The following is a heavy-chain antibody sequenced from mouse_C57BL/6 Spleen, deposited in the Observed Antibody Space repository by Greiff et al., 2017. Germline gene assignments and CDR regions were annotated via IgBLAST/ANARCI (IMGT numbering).Heavy chain of an antibody. J-gene: IGHJ4*01. CDR3: ARSPDDYDEVGYAMDY. CDR2: IDPSDSET. CDR1: GYTFTSYW. Sequence: VQLQQPGAELVRPGSSVKLSCKASGYTFTSYWMHWVKQRPIQGLEWIGNIDPSDSETHYNQKFKDKATLTVDKSSSTAYMQLSSLTSEDSAVYYCARSPDDYDEVGYAMDYWGQGTSVTASS. V-gene: IGHV1-52*01. D-gene: IGHD2-4*01.